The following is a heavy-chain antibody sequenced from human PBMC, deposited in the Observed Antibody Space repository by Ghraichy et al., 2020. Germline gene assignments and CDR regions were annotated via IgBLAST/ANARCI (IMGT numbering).Heavy chain of an antibody. J-gene: IGHJ4*02. CDR3: ARVMIYASGIDS. CDR1: GGSISSSHYY. Sequence: SETLSLTCTVSGGSISSSHYYYAWIHQPPGKGLEWIASMYSNGNTYYNPSLKSRVAISVATAKNQFSLTLSPMTAADTAVYYCARVMIYASGIDSWGQGTLVTVSS. CDR2: MYSNGNT. V-gene: IGHV4-39*01. D-gene: IGHD3-10*01.